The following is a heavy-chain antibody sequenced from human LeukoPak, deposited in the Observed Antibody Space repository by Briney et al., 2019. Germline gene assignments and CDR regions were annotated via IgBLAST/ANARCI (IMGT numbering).Heavy chain of an antibody. D-gene: IGHD2-15*01. CDR3: ARVGVVVAATGNLWFDP. CDR1: GFTFSSYE. CDR2: ISSSGTTI. V-gene: IGHV3-48*03. Sequence: PGGSLRLSCAASGFTFSSYEMNWVRQAPGKGLEWVSYISSSGTTIYYADSAKGRFTIPRDNAKNSLYLQMNSLRAEDTAVYYCARVGVVVAATGNLWFDPWGQGTLVTVSS. J-gene: IGHJ5*02.